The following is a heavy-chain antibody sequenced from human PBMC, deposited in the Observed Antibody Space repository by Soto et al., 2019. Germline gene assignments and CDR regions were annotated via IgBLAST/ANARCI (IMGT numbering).Heavy chain of an antibody. V-gene: IGHV3-23*01. D-gene: IGHD3-3*01. CDR1: GFTFSSYA. CDR2: ISGSGGST. J-gene: IGHJ4*02. Sequence: PGGSLRLSCAASGFTFSSYAMSWVRQAPGKGLEWVSAISGSGGSTYYADSVKGRFTISRDNSKNTLYLQMNSLRAEDTAVYYCAKEYYDFWSGYPSPVYFDYWGQGTLVTAPQ. CDR3: AKEYYDFWSGYPSPVYFDY.